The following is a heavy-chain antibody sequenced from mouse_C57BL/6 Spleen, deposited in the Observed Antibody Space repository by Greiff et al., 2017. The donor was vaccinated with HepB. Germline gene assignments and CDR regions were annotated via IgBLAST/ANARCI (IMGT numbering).Heavy chain of an antibody. J-gene: IGHJ4*01. Sequence: EVMLVESGGDLVKPGGSLKLSCAASGFTFSSYGMSWVRQTPDKRLEWVATISSGGSYTYYPDSVKGRFTISRDNAKNTLYLQMSSLKSEDTAMYYCARSLYYDYDVEAMDYWGQGTSVTVSS. CDR2: ISSGGSYT. CDR3: ARSLYYDYDVEAMDY. D-gene: IGHD2-4*01. CDR1: GFTFSSYG. V-gene: IGHV5-6*01.